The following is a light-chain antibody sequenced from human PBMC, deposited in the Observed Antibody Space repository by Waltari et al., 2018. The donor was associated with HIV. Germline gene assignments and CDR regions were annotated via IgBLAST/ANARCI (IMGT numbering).Light chain of an antibody. CDR3: SSYTTSSTF. CDR2: DVS. V-gene: IGLV2-14*01. CDR1: SSDIGSYNR. Sequence: QSALTQPASVSGSPGQLITISCTGTSSDIGSYNRVSWYQQHPGKAPKLMIYDVSNRPSGVSDRFSGSKSGNTASLTISGLQAEDEAHYYCSSYTTSSTFFGGGTKLTVL. J-gene: IGLJ2*01.